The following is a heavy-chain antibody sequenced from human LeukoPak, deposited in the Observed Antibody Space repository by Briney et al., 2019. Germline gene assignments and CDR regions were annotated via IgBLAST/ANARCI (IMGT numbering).Heavy chain of an antibody. CDR2: ITGGGSAT. CDR3: AGGAGVYYYGMAV. V-gene: IGHV3-23*01. Sequence: GGSLRLSCAASGFTFSNYGLSWVRQAPGKGLEWVSAITGGGSATYYADSVKGRFTISRDNSKNTLFLQMNTLRVDDTAVYYCAGGAGVYYYGMAVWGQGTSVTASS. CDR1: GFTFSNYG. J-gene: IGHJ6*02.